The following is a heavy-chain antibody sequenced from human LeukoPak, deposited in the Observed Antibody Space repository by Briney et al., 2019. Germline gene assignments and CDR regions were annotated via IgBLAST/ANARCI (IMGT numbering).Heavy chain of an antibody. V-gene: IGHV4-34*01. CDR3: ARKPANMYRSSYY. J-gene: IGHJ4*02. D-gene: IGHD6-13*01. Sequence: PSETLSLTCAVYGGSFSGYYLSWIRQPPGKGLEWIGEINHSGSTNYNPSLKSRVTISVDTSKNQFSLKLSSVTAADTAVYYCARKPANMYRSSYYWGQGTLVTVSS. CDR1: GGSFSGYY. CDR2: INHSGST.